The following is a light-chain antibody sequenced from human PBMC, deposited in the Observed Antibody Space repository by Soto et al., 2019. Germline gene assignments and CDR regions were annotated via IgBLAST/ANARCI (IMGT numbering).Light chain of an antibody. CDR3: QQRSNWPRT. CDR1: QSVSSH. V-gene: IGKV3-11*01. CDR2: DES. Sequence: EIVLTQSPATLSLSPGARATLSCRSSQSVSSHLAWYQQKPGQAPSLLIYDESKRATGIPARFSGSGSGTDFTLIISSLEPEDFAVYYCQQRSNWPRTFGQGTKVDVK. J-gene: IGKJ1*01.